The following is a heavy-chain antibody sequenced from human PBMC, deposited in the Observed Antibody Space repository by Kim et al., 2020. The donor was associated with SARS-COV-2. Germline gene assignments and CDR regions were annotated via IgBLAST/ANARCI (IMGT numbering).Heavy chain of an antibody. V-gene: IGHV6-1*01. CDR2: TYYRSKWYN. CDR1: GDSVSSNSAA. J-gene: IGHJ4*02. Sequence: SQTLSLTCAISGDSVSSNSAAWNWIRQSPSRGLEWLGRTYYRSKWYNDYAVSVKSRITINPDTSKNQFSLQLNSVTPEDTAVYYCARDWSGSSGWIPFGSYFDYWGQGTLVTVSS. D-gene: IGHD6-19*01. CDR3: ARDWSGSSGWIPFGSYFDY.